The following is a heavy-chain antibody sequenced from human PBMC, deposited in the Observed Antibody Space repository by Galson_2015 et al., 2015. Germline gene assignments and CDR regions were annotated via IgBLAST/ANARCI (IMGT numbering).Heavy chain of an antibody. CDR3: ARPARPWYYYFYMDV. Sequence: SETLSLTCTVSGGSVSDGTCYWTWIRQPPGQGLEWIGYIYHSGTTVYNPSLKSRVTISLDTSKNQFSLKLSSLTAADTAVYYCARPARPWYYYFYMDVWGKGTTVTVSS. D-gene: IGHD2-15*01. CDR2: IYHSGTT. V-gene: IGHV4-61*01. J-gene: IGHJ6*03. CDR1: GGSVSDGTCY.